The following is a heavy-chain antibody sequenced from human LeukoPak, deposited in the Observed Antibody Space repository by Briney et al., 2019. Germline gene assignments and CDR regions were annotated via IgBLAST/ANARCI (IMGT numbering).Heavy chain of an antibody. Sequence: SETLSLTCAVYGGSFSGYYWSWIRQPPGKGLEWIGEINHSGSTNYNPSLKSRVTISVDTSKNQFSLKLSSVTAADTAVYYCARGLFEYYYDSSGYYSEADDYWGQGTLVTVSS. D-gene: IGHD3-22*01. V-gene: IGHV4-34*01. CDR3: ARGLFEYYYDSSGYYSEADDY. J-gene: IGHJ4*02. CDR1: GGSFSGYY. CDR2: INHSGST.